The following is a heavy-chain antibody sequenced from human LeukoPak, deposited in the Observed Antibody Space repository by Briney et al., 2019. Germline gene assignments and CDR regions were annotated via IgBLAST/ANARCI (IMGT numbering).Heavy chain of an antibody. Sequence: ASVKVSCKASGYTFTGHYIHWVRQAPGQGLEWMGWINPNSGGTNYAQNFQGRVTMTRDTSIGTAYIELRRLRSDDTAVYYCARGGPVVGATTGSFDYWGQGTLVTVSS. CDR2: INPNSGGT. CDR1: GYTFTGHY. D-gene: IGHD1-26*01. V-gene: IGHV1-2*02. CDR3: ARGGPVVGATTGSFDY. J-gene: IGHJ4*02.